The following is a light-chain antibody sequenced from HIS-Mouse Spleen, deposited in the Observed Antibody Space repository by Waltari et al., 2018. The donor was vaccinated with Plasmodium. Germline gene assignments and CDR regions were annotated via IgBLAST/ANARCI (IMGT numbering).Light chain of an antibody. CDR1: QSISSY. CDR2: AAS. Sequence: QMPQSPSSLSASVGARVTLTCRASQSISSYLNWYQQKPGKAPKLLIYAASSLQSGVPSRFSGSGSGTDFTLTISSLQPEDFATYYCQQSYSTPWTFGQGTKVEIK. J-gene: IGKJ1*01. V-gene: IGKV1-39*01. CDR3: QQSYSTPWT.